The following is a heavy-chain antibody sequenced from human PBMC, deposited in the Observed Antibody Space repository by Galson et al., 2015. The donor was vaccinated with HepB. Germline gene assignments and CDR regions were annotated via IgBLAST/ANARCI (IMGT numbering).Heavy chain of an antibody. D-gene: IGHD5-12*01. CDR3: ARDLRSGYDPLFGY. Sequence: SVKVSCKASGYTFTSYGISWVRQAPGQGLEWMGWISAYNGNTNYAQKLQGRVTMTTDTSTSTAYMELRSLRSDDTAMYYCARDLRSGYDPLFGYWGQGTLVTVSS. V-gene: IGHV1-18*04. CDR2: ISAYNGNT. CDR1: GYTFTSYG. J-gene: IGHJ4*02.